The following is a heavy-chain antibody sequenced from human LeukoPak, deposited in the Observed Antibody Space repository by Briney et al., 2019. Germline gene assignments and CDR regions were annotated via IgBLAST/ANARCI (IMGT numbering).Heavy chain of an antibody. CDR3: ARVTYVDDMLYQYFDY. V-gene: IGHV4-38-2*01. J-gene: IGHJ4*02. CDR1: SYSISSGTY. CDR2: IFHSGNS. Sequence: PSETLSLTCAVSSYSISSGTYWGWIRQSPGKGLEWVGSIFHSGNSYYNPSLKSRLTMSVDTSKNQFSLKLTSVTAADTALYYCARVTYVDDMLYQYFDYWGQGILVTVSS. D-gene: IGHD4-17*01.